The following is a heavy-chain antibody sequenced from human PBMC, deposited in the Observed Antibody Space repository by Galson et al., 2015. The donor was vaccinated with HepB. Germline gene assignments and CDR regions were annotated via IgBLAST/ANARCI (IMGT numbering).Heavy chain of an antibody. J-gene: IGHJ4*02. CDR1: GGSIISYY. Sequence: SETLSLTCTVSGGSIISYYWSWIRQPPGKGLEWIGHIYYNGNTNHNPSLKSRVTISVDTSKNQFSLKLSSVTAADTAVYYCARGRTNYSSSWYPYFDYWGQGTLVTVSS. D-gene: IGHD6-13*01. CDR3: ARGRTNYSSSWYPYFDY. CDR2: IYYNGNT. V-gene: IGHV4-59*01.